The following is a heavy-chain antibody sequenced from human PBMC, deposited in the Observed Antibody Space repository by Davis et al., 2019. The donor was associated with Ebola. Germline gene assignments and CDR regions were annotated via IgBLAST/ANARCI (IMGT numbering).Heavy chain of an antibody. V-gene: IGHV5-51*01. Sequence: KVSCKGSGYSFTSYWIGWVRQMPGKGLEWMGIIYPGDSDTRYSPSFQGQVTISADKSISTAYLQWSSLKASDSAIYYCARQFSSKGAYWGQGTLVTVSS. J-gene: IGHJ4*02. CDR3: ARQFSSKGAY. D-gene: IGHD6-13*01. CDR1: GYSFTSYW. CDR2: IYPGDSDT.